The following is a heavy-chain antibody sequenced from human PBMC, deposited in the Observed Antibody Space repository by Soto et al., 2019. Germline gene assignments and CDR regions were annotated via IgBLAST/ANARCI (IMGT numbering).Heavy chain of an antibody. V-gene: IGHV1-69*02. CDR3: AAITGTDTYYYYGMDV. Sequence: SVKVSCKASGGTFSSYTISWVRQAPGQGLEWMGRIIPTLGIANYAQKFQGRVTITADKSTSTAYMELSSLRSEDTAVYYCAAITGTDTYYYYGMDVWGQGTTVTVSS. J-gene: IGHJ6*02. CDR1: GGTFSSYT. CDR2: IIPTLGIA. D-gene: IGHD1-7*01.